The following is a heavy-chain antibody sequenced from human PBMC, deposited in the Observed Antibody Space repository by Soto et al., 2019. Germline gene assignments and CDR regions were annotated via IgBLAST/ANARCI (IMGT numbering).Heavy chain of an antibody. CDR3: AKDMMDILTGYPPGPFDS. V-gene: IGHV3-64*04. CDR1: GLNFSNYS. D-gene: IGHD3-9*01. CDR2: ITGNGHDT. Sequence: GGSIRLACSASGLNFSNYSMYWVLQHPGKGLEYVSTITGNGHDTYYADSVKVRFTISRDNSKNTLYLQMNSLRAEDTAVYYCAKDMMDILTGYPPGPFDSWGQGTLVTV. J-gene: IGHJ4*02.